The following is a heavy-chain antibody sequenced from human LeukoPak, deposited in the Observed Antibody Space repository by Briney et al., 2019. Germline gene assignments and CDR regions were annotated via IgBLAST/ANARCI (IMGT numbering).Heavy chain of an antibody. D-gene: IGHD4-17*01. CDR3: AKDLTVKVLAGFDY. CDR2: ISWNSGSI. J-gene: IGHJ4*02. Sequence: QAGGSLRLSCAASGFTFDDYAMHWVRQAPGKGLEWVSGISWNSGSIGYADSVKGRFTISRDNAKNSLYLQMNSLRAEDTAVYYCAKDLTVKVLAGFDYWGQGTLVTVSS. CDR1: GFTFDDYA. V-gene: IGHV3-9*01.